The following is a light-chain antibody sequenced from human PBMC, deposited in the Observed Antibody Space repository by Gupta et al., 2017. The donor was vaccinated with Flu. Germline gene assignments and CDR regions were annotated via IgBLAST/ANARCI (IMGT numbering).Light chain of an antibody. CDR1: DSNIGKNF. J-gene: IGLJ3*02. CDR2: KSN. Sequence: QPVLTQPPSTSGTPGQRVTMSCSGSDSNIGKNFVYWYQQLPETAPKLLIHKSNQRPSGVPDRFSGSKSDTSASLAISGLRSEDEGDYYCASWDDSLSGLVFGGGTKVTVL. CDR3: ASWDDSLSGLV. V-gene: IGLV1-47*01.